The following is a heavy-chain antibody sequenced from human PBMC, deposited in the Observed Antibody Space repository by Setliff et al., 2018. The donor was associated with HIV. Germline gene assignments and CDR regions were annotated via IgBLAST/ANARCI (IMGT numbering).Heavy chain of an antibody. CDR3: AISGSPDRRPT. Sequence: GESLKISCKGSGYSFTTYWIGWVRQMPGKGLEWMGIIYPGDSDARYSPSFQGQVTISADKSISTAYLQWSSLKASDTAIYYCAISGSPDRRPTWGQGTLVTVSS. J-gene: IGHJ5*02. CDR2: IYPGDSDA. V-gene: IGHV5-51*01. D-gene: IGHD3-10*01. CDR1: GYSFTTYW.